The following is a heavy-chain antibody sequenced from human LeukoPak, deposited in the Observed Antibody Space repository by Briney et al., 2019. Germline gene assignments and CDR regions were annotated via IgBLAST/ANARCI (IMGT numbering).Heavy chain of an antibody. V-gene: IGHV4-59*08. CDR1: GGSISDYY. D-gene: IGHD4/OR15-4a*01. J-gene: IGHJ5*01. CDR2: ISHNRST. Sequence: PSETLSLTCTVSGGSISDYYWSWIRQPPGKRLEWIGYISHNRSTNYNPSLKGRVTMSVDTSKKQFSLKLSSVTAADTAVYFCARTAMVPLPDSWGQGTLVTVS. CDR3: ARTAMVPLPDS.